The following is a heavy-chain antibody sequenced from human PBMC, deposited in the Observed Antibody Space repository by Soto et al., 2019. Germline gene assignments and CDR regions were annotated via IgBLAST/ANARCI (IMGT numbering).Heavy chain of an antibody. D-gene: IGHD6-19*01. Sequence: HPXVSLRLSCAASGFTFRSYAMSWVRQAPGKGLEWVSAISGSGGSTYYADSVKGRFTISRDNSKNTLYLQMNSLRAEDTAVYYCAKGWAQTSGYSSGWYSHDAFDIWGQGTMVTVSS. CDR1: GFTFRSYA. V-gene: IGHV3-23*01. CDR2: ISGSGGST. J-gene: IGHJ3*02. CDR3: AKGWAQTSGYSSGWYSHDAFDI.